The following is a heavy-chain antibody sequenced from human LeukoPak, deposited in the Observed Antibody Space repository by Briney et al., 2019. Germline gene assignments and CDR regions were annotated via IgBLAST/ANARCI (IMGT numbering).Heavy chain of an antibody. CDR3: AGTYSLDY. D-gene: IGHD5-18*01. Sequence: GGSLRLSCAASGFTFSSYSMNWVRQAPGKGLEWVSYISSSSTIYYADSVKGRFTISRDNSKNTSYLQMSSLRGDDTAVYYCAGTYSLDYWGQGTLVTVSS. V-gene: IGHV3-48*01. CDR2: ISSSSTI. J-gene: IGHJ4*02. CDR1: GFTFSSYS.